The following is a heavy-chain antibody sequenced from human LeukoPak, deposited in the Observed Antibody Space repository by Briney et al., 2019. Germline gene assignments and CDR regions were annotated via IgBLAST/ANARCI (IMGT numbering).Heavy chain of an antibody. D-gene: IGHD6-19*01. V-gene: IGHV3-66*01. CDR2: IYSGGGT. Sequence: GGSLRLSCAASGFTVSSKYMSWVRQAPGRGLEWVSVIYSGGGTSYADSVKGRFTISRDTSKNTLYPQMNSLRADDTAVYYCACSGPYSNGGVMNDYWGQGTLVTVSS. CDR1: GFTVSSKY. J-gene: IGHJ4*02. CDR3: ACSGPYSNGGVMNDY.